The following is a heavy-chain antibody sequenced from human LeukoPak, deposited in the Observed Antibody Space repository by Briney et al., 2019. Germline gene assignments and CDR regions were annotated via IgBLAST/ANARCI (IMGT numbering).Heavy chain of an antibody. Sequence: SETLSLTCTVSGGSISSYYWSWIRQPPGKGLEWIGYIYYSGSTNYNPSLKSRVTISVDTSKNQFSLKLSSVTAADTAVYYCARPRIAVAVPYFDLWGRGTLVTVFS. CDR2: IYYSGST. CDR1: GGSISSYY. V-gene: IGHV4-59*08. J-gene: IGHJ2*01. CDR3: ARPRIAVAVPYFDL. D-gene: IGHD6-19*01.